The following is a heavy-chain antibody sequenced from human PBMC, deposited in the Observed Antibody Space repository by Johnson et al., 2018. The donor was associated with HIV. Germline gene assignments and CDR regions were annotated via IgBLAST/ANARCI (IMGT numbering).Heavy chain of an antibody. V-gene: IGHV3-66*01. CDR2: IYSGGST. CDR3: AREGEYYYGSGSYWNAFDI. Sequence: DVQLVESGGGLVQPGGSLRLSCAASGFTVSSNYMSWVRQAPGKGLEWVSVIYSGGSTYYADSVKGRFTISRDNAKNSLYLQMNSLRAEDTAVYYCAREGEYYYGSGSYWNAFDIWGQGTMVTVSS. J-gene: IGHJ3*02. D-gene: IGHD3-10*01. CDR1: GFTVSSNY.